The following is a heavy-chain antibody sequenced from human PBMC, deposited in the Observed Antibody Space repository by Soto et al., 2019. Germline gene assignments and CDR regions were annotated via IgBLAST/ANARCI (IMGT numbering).Heavy chain of an antibody. V-gene: IGHV4-4*02. CDR1: GGSISISNW. D-gene: IGHD2-8*01. CDR3: ASSSTDGYYFDY. CDR2: IYHSGST. Sequence: SETLSLTCAVSGGSISISNWWSWVRQPPGKGLEWIGEIYHSGSTNYNPSLKSRVTISVDKSKNQFSLKLSSVTAADTAVYYCASSSTDGYYFDYWGQGTLVTVSS. J-gene: IGHJ4*02.